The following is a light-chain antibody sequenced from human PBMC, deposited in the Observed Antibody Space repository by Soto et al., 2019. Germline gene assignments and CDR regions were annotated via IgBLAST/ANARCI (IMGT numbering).Light chain of an antibody. CDR3: QQYGDSPDTDRWT. V-gene: IGKV3-20*01. J-gene: IGKJ1*01. Sequence: EIVLTQSPGTLSLSPGERASLSCRASQSVRSSSLAWYQQKPGQPPRLLIYGASSRATGIPNRFSGSGSGTDFTLTISRLEPEDFAVYFVQQYGDSPDTDRWTFGPGTKVEIK. CDR2: GAS. CDR1: QSVRSSS.